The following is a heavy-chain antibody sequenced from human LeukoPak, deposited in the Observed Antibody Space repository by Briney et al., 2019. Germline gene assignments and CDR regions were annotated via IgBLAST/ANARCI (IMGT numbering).Heavy chain of an antibody. J-gene: IGHJ4*02. V-gene: IGHV1-8*03. CDR3: ARGPHTSGWPQHYY. CDR2: MNPNSGNT. Sequence: ASVKVSCKASGYTFTSYDINWVRQATGQGLEWMGWMNPNSGNTGYAQKFRGRVTITRNTSISTAYMELSSLRSEDTAVYYCARGPHTSGWPQHYYWGQGTLVTVSS. D-gene: IGHD6-19*01. CDR1: GYTFTSYD.